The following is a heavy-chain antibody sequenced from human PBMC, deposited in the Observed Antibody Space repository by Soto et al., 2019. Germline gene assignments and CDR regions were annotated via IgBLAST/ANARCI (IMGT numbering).Heavy chain of an antibody. CDR2: IYYTGNT. D-gene: IGHD6-19*01. J-gene: IGHJ4*02. CDR1: GASVSTSSYY. V-gene: IGHV4-61*03. CDR3: ARGRGSGWGVES. Sequence: QVQLQESGPGLVKPSETLSLTCTVSGASVSTSSYYWSWIRQPPGKGLAWIGYIYYTGNTRYNSSLKSRVTISVDTSKDLFSLKLSSVTASDTAMYFCARGRGSGWGVESWGQGTLVTVAS.